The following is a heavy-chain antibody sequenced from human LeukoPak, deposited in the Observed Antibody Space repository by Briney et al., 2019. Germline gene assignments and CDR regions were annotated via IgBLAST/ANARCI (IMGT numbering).Heavy chain of an antibody. CDR3: ARLETNYYDSSGYYPDY. J-gene: IGHJ4*02. CDR1: GYSFTIYW. D-gene: IGHD3-22*01. Sequence: GESLKISCEGSGYSFTIYWIGWVRQMPGKGLEWMGIIYPGDSDTRYSPSFQGQVTISADKSVSTAYLQWSSLKASDTAMYYCARLETNYYDSSGYYPDYWGQGTLVTVSS. V-gene: IGHV5-51*01. CDR2: IYPGDSDT.